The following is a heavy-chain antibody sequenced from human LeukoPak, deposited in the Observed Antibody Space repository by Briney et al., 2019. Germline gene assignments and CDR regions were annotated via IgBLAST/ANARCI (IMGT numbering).Heavy chain of an antibody. CDR1: EFTFSGYA. D-gene: IGHD3-22*01. Sequence: GGSLRLSCSASEFTFSGYAMHWVRQAPGKGLEWVAVISYDGSNKYYADSVKGRFTISRDNSKNTLYLQMNSLRAEDTAVYYCARDPAPYDSSGWSSFAYGAQEPLVPVPS. CDR2: ISYDGSNK. V-gene: IGHV3-30-3*01. J-gene: IGHJ4*02. CDR3: ARDPAPYDSSGWSSFAY.